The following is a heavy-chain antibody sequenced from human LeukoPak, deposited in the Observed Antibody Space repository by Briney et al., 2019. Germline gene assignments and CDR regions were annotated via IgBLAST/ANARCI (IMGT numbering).Heavy chain of an antibody. Sequence: GGSLRLSCAASGFTFSSYAMSWVRQAPGKGLECISGFSGSGGSTYYADSVKGRFTSSRDNSKNTLYLQMNSLRAEDTAVYYCARVGAYSYGYRVGYFDYWGQGTLVTVSS. CDR1: GFTFSSYA. D-gene: IGHD5-18*01. J-gene: IGHJ4*02. CDR3: ARVGAYSYGYRVGYFDY. CDR2: FSGSGGST. V-gene: IGHV3-23*01.